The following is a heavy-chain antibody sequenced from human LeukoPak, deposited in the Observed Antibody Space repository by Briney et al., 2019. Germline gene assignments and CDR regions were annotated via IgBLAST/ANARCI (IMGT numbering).Heavy chain of an antibody. CDR1: GYTFTGYY. D-gene: IGHD3-22*01. J-gene: IGHJ4*02. CDR3: ARDSDYDSSGWSPT. V-gene: IGHV1-2*06. CDR2: INPNSGGT. Sequence: GASVKVSCKASGYTFTGYYMHWVRQAPGQGLEWMGRINPNSGGTNYAQRFQGRVTMTRDTSISTAYMELSGLRSDDTAVYYCARDSDYDSSGWSPTWGQGTLVTVSS.